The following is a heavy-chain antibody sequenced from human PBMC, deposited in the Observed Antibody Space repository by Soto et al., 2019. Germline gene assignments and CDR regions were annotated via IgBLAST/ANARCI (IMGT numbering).Heavy chain of an antibody. J-gene: IGHJ6*02. CDR1: GGSVSSGVFS. CDR2: ISHGGSP. Sequence: SETLSLTCAVSGGSVSSGVFSWNWIRQPPGQGLEWIGYISHGGSPPYTPSLRSRVSISVDRSTNVISLNLSSMTPADTAVYFCARGHYYYAMDVWGQGTTVTVSS. V-gene: IGHV4-30-2*01. CDR3: ARGHYYYAMDV.